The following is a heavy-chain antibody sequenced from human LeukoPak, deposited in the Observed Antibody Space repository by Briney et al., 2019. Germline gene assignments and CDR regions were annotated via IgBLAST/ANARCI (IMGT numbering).Heavy chain of an antibody. CDR2: IYHSGST. CDR3: ARDRHSDYGDYYFDY. V-gene: IGHV4-34*01. D-gene: IGHD4-17*01. J-gene: IGHJ4*02. Sequence: PSETLSLTCAVYGGSFSGYYWSWIRQPPGKGLEWIGEIYHSGSTNYNPSLKSRVTISVDKSKNQFSLKLSSVTAADTAVYYCARDRHSDYGDYYFDYWGQGTLVTVSS. CDR1: GGSFSGYY.